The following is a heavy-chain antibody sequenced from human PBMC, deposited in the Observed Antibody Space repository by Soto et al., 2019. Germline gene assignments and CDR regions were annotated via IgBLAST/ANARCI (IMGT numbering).Heavy chain of an antibody. Sequence: QVQLQESGPGLVKPSQTLSLTCTVSGGSISSGDYYWRWIRQPPGTGLEWIGYHYYSGSTFYNPPLKNRVSISLDTAQIQCSLKLSSVTAADTAVYYCGRAGGDNWFDPWCQGTLVTVSA. CDR1: GGSISSGDYY. V-gene: IGHV4-30-4*01. CDR3: GRAGGDNWFDP. CDR2: HYYSGST. J-gene: IGHJ5*02. D-gene: IGHD3-10*01.